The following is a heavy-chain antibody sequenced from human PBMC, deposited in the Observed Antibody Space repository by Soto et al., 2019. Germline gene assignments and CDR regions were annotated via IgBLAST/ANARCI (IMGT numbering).Heavy chain of an antibody. CDR1: GGSLTGYY. J-gene: IGHJ4*02. V-gene: IGHV4-34*01. Sequence: QVQLQQWGAGLLKPSETLSLTCTVNGGSLTGYYWSWIRQPPGKGLEWIGEVKDGGSTNYSPSLRGRVYISADTTKNHFALRLNSVTAADTAVYFCARGQEGIVATHWVQGALVTVSS. D-gene: IGHD5-12*01. CDR3: ARGQEGIVATH. CDR2: VKDGGST.